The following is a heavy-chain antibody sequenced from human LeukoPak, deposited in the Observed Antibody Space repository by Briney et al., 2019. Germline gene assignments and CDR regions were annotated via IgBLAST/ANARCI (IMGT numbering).Heavy chain of an antibody. J-gene: IGHJ4*02. CDR2: ISYDGSNK. D-gene: IGHD3-22*01. V-gene: IGHV3-30*18. CDR3: AKSQPSYDSTYRFLDY. CDR1: GFTFSSYG. Sequence: PGGSLRLSCAASGFTFSSYGMHWVRQAPGKGLEWGAVISYDGSNKYYADSVKGRFTISRDNSKNTLYLQMNSLRAEDTAVYYCAKSQPSYDSTYRFLDYWGQGTMVTVSS.